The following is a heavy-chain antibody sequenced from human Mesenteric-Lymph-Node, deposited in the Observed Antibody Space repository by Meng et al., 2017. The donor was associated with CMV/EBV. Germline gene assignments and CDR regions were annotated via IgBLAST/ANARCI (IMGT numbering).Heavy chain of an antibody. Sequence: SETLSLTCTVSGGSISSSSYYWGWIRQPLGKGLEWIGSMFYTGSTYYNPSLKSRVTISVDTSKNQFSLKLSSVTAADTAVYFCASGSYYYGSSGHRGPIDYWGQGTLVTVSS. J-gene: IGHJ4*02. CDR2: MFYTGST. V-gene: IGHV4-39*07. CDR1: GGSISSSSYY. CDR3: ASGSYYYGSSGHRGPIDY. D-gene: IGHD3-22*01.